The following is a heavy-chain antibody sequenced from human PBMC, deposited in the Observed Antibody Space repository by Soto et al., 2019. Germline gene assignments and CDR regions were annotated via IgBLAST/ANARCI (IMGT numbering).Heavy chain of an antibody. CDR1: GFSLSSSGES. CDR2: LYWNGIE. CDR3: AHGDPLDFHY. V-gene: IGHV2-5*01. Sequence: QITLKESGPTLVKPTQTLTLTCTFSGFSLSSSGESVGWIRQPPGKALEWLALLYWNGIERYSPSLKSRLTVFKDASKSQVVLTMTNMDPLDTATYFCAHGDPLDFHYWGQGTLVTVSP. J-gene: IGHJ4*02. D-gene: IGHD3-10*01.